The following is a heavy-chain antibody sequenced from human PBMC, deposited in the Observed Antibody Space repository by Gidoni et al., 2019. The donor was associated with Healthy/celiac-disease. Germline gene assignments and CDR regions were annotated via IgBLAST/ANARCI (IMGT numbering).Heavy chain of an antibody. CDR2: FDPEDGEP. V-gene: IGHV1-24*01. J-gene: IGHJ4*02. CDR1: GYTITEGS. D-gene: IGHD3-22*01. CDR3: ATVGYYYDSSGYQRFDY. Sequence: QVQLVQAGAEVKKPGASVKVSCKGSGYTITEGSMHRVRQAPGKGLEWMGGFDPEDGEPIYAQKFQGRVTMTEDTSTATAYMELSSLRSEDTAVYYCATVGYYYDSSGYQRFDYWGQGTLVTVSS.